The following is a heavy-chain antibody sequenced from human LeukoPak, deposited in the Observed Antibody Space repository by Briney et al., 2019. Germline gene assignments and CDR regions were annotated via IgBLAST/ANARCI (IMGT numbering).Heavy chain of an antibody. CDR2: IGTAGDT. D-gene: IGHD3-10*01. CDR1: GFTFSSYD. Sequence: GGSLRLSCAASGFTFSSYDMHWVRQATGKGLEWVSAIGTAGDTYYPGSVKGRFTISRENAKNSLYLQMNSLRAGDTAVYYCARDRPSYYGSGSYYPFDYWGQGTLVTVSS. V-gene: IGHV3-13*01. J-gene: IGHJ4*02. CDR3: ARDRPSYYGSGSYYPFDY.